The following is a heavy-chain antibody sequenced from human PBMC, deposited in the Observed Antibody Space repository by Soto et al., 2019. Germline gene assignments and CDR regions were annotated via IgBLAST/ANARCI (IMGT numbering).Heavy chain of an antibody. CDR1: GCSISSGGYY. D-gene: IGHD2-2*02. J-gene: IGHJ4*02. V-gene: IGHV4-31*03. CDR3: ASGPNTYYFDF. CDR2: IHYSGNT. Sequence: QVQLQESGPGLVKPSQTLSLTCTVSGCSISSGGYYWSWSRQHPEKGLDWFGNIHYSGNTYYSPSLKSRLIISVDTSKNQFSLNLISVTAGDTAVYFCASGPNTYYFDFWSPGTLVTVSS.